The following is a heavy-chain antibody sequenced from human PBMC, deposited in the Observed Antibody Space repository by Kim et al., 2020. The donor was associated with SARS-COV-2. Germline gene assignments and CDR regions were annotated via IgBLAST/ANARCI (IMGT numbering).Heavy chain of an antibody. Sequence: GGSLRLSCEVYGFSVSSKYMSWVRQAPGRGLEWVSALYSGGTPYYADSVRGRFTISRDISKDTLYLQMNSLRVEDTAVYYCATPLRAATRLEPGHYYYY. V-gene: IGHV3-66*01. CDR2: LYSGGTP. CDR3: ATPLRAATRLEPGHYYYY. J-gene: IGHJ6*01. D-gene: IGHD3-10*01. CDR1: GFSVSSKY.